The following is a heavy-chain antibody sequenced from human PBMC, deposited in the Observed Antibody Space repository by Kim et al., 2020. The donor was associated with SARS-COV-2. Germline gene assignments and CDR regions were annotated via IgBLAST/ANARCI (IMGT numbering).Heavy chain of an antibody. Sequence: DSRKGRFPISKDNAKNSLYLQMNRLRADDTAVYYCARVSLGSSSWYYFDYWGQGTLVTVSS. D-gene: IGHD6-13*01. CDR3: ARVSLGSSSWYYFDY. V-gene: IGHV3-11*01. J-gene: IGHJ4*02.